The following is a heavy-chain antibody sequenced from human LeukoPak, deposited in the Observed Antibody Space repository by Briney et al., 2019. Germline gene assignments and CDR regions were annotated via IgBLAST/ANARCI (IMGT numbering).Heavy chain of an antibody. CDR2: ISGSGGRT. Sequence: GGSLRLSCAAFGFTFSSYTMSWVRQAPGKGLEWVSGISGSGGRTYYADSVKGRFTVSRDNSRNTLDLQMNSLRAEDTAVYYCAKAPYGSGSPNPPHYDYWGQGTLVTVSS. D-gene: IGHD3-10*01. J-gene: IGHJ4*02. CDR1: GFTFSSYT. V-gene: IGHV3-23*01. CDR3: AKAPYGSGSPNPPHYDY.